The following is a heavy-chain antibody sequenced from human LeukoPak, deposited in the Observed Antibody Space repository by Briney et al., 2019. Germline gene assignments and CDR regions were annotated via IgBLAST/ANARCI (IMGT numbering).Heavy chain of an antibody. Sequence: SETLSLTCTVSGGSISSYYWSWIRQPAGKGLEWIGRIYTSGSTNYNPSLKSRVTMSVDTSKNQFSLKLSSVTAADTAVYYCARDSSRITIFGVPGSGWFDPWGQGTLVTVSS. V-gene: IGHV4-4*07. CDR1: GGSISSYY. CDR3: ARDSSRITIFGVPGSGWFDP. J-gene: IGHJ5*02. D-gene: IGHD3-3*01. CDR2: IYTSGST.